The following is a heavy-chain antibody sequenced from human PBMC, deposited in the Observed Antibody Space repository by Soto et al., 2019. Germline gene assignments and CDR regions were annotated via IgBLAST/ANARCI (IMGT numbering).Heavy chain of an antibody. V-gene: IGHV1-2*02. D-gene: IGHD5-12*01. CDR1: GYTFTGYY. J-gene: IGHJ4*02. Sequence: QVQLVQSGAEVKKPGASVKVSCKASGYTFTGYYMHWVRQAPGQGLEWMGWINPKSGGTNYAQKFQGRVTMTRDTSISTAYMELSSLRSDDTAVYYCARDGEAGLPQRYWGQGTLVTVSS. CDR3: ARDGEAGLPQRY. CDR2: INPKSGGT.